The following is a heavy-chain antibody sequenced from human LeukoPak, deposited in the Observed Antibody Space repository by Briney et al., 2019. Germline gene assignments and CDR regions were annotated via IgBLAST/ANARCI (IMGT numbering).Heavy chain of an antibody. CDR3: ARDLRSPSDTNIAIDY. CDR1: GFTFSSYW. J-gene: IGHJ4*02. V-gene: IGHV3-74*01. Sequence: GGSLGLSCAASGFTFSSYWMHWVRQTPGKGLVWVSRINSDGSSTVSADSVKGRFTISRDNAMNTLYLQMNSLRAEDTAVYYCARDLRSPSDTNIAIDYWGQGTLVTVSS. CDR2: INSDGSST.